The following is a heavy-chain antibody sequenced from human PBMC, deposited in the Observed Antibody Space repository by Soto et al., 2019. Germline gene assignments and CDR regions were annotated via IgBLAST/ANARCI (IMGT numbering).Heavy chain of an antibody. D-gene: IGHD3-22*01. CDR1: GGTFSSYA. CDR3: ARDSRLYYYDSSGYISGYGMDV. CDR2: IIPIFGTA. J-gene: IGHJ6*02. V-gene: IGHV1-69*06. Sequence: GASVKVSCKASGGTFSSYAISWVRQAPGQGLEWMGGIIPIFGTANYAQKFQGRVTITADKSTSTAYMELSSLRSEDTAVYYCARDSRLYYYDSSGYISGYGMDVWGQGTTVTVSS.